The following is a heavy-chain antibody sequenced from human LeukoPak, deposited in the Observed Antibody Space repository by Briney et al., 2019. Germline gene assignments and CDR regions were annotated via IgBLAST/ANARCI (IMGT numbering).Heavy chain of an antibody. CDR3: ARDLIVVVTAILDY. J-gene: IGHJ4*02. D-gene: IGHD2-21*02. CDR2: ISYDGSNK. CDR1: GFTFSSYA. Sequence: GGSLRLSCAASGFTFSSYAMHWVRQAPGKGLEWVAVISYDGSNKYYADSVKGRFTISRDNSKNTLYPQMNSLRAEDTAVYYCARDLIVVVTAILDYWGQGTLVTVSS. V-gene: IGHV3-30-3*01.